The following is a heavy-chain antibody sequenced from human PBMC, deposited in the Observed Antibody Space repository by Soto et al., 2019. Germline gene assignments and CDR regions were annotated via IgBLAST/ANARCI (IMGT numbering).Heavy chain of an antibody. V-gene: IGHV3-30-3*01. CDR3: ANVGHYDFWSGYRPYYYYGMDV. CDR2: ISYDGSNK. CDR1: GFTFSSYA. J-gene: IGHJ6*02. D-gene: IGHD3-3*01. Sequence: QVQLVESGGGVVQPGRSLRLSCAASGFTFSSYAMHWVRQAPGKGLEWVAVISYDGSNKYYADSVKGRFTISRDNSKNTLYLQMNSLRAEDTAVYYCANVGHYDFWSGYRPYYYYGMDVWGQGTTVTVSS.